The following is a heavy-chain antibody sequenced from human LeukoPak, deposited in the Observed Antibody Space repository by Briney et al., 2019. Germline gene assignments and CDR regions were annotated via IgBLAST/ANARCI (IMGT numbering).Heavy chain of an antibody. CDR3: AGQLYNWFDP. J-gene: IGHJ5*02. D-gene: IGHD6-13*01. Sequence: SETLSLTCAVYGGSFSGYYWSWIRQPPGKGLEWIGEINHSGSTNYNPPLKSRVTISVDTSKNQFSLKLSSVTAADTAVYYCAGQLYNWFDPWGQGTLVTVSS. CDR1: GGSFSGYY. CDR2: INHSGST. V-gene: IGHV4-34*01.